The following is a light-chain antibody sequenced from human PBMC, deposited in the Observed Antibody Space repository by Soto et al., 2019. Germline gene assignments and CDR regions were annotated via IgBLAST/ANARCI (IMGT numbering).Light chain of an antibody. Sequence: DIQMTQSPSSLSASVGDRVTITCRASQSISYYLNWYQQQPGKAPKLLIYDASSLESGVPSRFSGSGSGTEFTLTISSLQPDDFATYYCQQYNSYVTFGQGTKVYIK. CDR2: DAS. CDR3: QQYNSYVT. CDR1: QSISYY. V-gene: IGKV1-5*01. J-gene: IGKJ1*01.